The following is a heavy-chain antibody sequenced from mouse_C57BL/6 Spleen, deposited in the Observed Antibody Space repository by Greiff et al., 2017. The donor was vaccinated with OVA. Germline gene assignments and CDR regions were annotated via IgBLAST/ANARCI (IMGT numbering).Heavy chain of an antibody. V-gene: IGHV5-17*01. J-gene: IGHJ4*01. CDR1: GFTFSDYG. CDR3: ARVNWDAMDY. D-gene: IGHD4-1*01. CDR2: ISSGSSTI. Sequence: VQLKESGGGLVKPGGSLKLSCAASGFTFSDYGMHWVRQAPEKGLEWVAYISSGSSTIYYADTVKGRFTISRDNAKNTLFLQMTSLRSEDTAMYYCARVNWDAMDYWGQGTSVTVSS.